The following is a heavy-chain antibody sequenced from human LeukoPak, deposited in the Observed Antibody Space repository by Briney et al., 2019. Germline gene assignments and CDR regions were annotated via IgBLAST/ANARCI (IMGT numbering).Heavy chain of an antibody. D-gene: IGHD2/OR15-2a*01. CDR3: ARDFRDRSMPIEY. V-gene: IGHV3-11*01. J-gene: IGHJ4*02. CDR2: ISRSGSSI. Sequence: PGGSLRLSCAASGFTFSDYYMSWIRQAPGKGLEWLSYISRSGSSIHYADSVKGRFTISRDNAKNSLYLQMNSLRVEDTAVYYCARDFRDRSMPIEYWGQGTLVSVSS. CDR1: GFTFSDYY.